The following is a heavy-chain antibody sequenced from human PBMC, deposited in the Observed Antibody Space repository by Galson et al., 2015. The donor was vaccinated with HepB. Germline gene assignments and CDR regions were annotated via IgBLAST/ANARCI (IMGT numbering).Heavy chain of an antibody. Sequence: SLRLSCAASTLILTKYAMTWVRQAPGKGLEWVSVVSANGATSHYADSVRGRFTIFRDSSKNTLYLQMSSLKLEDTAVYFCAKNYGDYVYDPFDLWGQGTLVTVSS. CDR2: VSANGATS. V-gene: IGHV3-23*01. J-gene: IGHJ4*02. D-gene: IGHD4-17*01. CDR3: AKNYGDYVYDPFDL. CDR1: TLILTKYA.